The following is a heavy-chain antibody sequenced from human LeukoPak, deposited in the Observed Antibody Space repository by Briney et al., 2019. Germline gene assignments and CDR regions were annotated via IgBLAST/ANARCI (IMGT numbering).Heavy chain of an antibody. Sequence: PSETLSLTCAVYGGSFSGYYWSWIRQPPGKGLEWIGEINHSGSTNYNPSLKSRVTISLDTSKNQFSLKLSSVTAADTAVYYCARSKRGGYSSSWGFDYWGQGTLVTVSS. V-gene: IGHV4-34*01. CDR3: ARSKRGGYSSSWGFDY. CDR2: INHSGST. CDR1: GGSFSGYY. D-gene: IGHD6-13*01. J-gene: IGHJ4*02.